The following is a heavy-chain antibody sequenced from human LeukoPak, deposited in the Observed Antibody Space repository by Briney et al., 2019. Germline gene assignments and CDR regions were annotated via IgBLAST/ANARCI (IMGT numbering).Heavy chain of an antibody. Sequence: SETLSLTCAVYGGSFSGYYWSWIRQPPGKGLEWIGYLSKSGNTNYSPSLKSRVTIFGDTSKNQFFLKLSSVTAADTAVYYCARARYVNSFYAFDIWGQGTLVTVSS. CDR3: ARARYVNSFYAFDI. CDR1: GGSFSGYY. V-gene: IGHV4-59*01. CDR2: LSKSGNT. D-gene: IGHD3-9*01. J-gene: IGHJ3*02.